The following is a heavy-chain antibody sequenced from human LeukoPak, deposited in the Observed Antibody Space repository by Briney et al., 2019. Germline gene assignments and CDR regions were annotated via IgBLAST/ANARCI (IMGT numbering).Heavy chain of an antibody. V-gene: IGHV4-59*01. CDR2: IYYSGST. D-gene: IGHD3-3*01. CDR3: ARVGRITRNFDI. J-gene: IGHJ3*02. CDR1: GGSISSYY. Sequence: PSETLSLTRTVSGGSISSYYWSWIRQPPGKGLEWIGYIYYSGSTNYNPSLKSRVTISVDTSKNQFSLKLSSVTAADTAVYYCARVGRITRNFDIWGQGTMVTVSS.